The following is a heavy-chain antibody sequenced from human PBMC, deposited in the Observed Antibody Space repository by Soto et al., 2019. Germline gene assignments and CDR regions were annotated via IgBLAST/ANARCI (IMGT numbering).Heavy chain of an antibody. CDR1: GFSLTSSGVG. D-gene: IGHD3-10*01. CDR2: IYWDDDK. Sequence: QITLKESGPTLVKPTQTLTLTCTCSGFSLTSSGVGVGWIRQAPGKSLEWLAIIYWDDDKRYSPSLKSRLAITKDTSKNEVVLTMTNVNPVDTATYYCAHRIFNSGSFSAFDVWGQWTLVTVSS. V-gene: IGHV2-5*02. CDR3: AHRIFNSGSFSAFDV. J-gene: IGHJ3*01.